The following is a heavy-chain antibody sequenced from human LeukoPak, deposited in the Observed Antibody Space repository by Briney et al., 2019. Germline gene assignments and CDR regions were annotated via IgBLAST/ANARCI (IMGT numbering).Heavy chain of an antibody. J-gene: IGHJ4*02. D-gene: IGHD6-13*01. V-gene: IGHV3-23*01. CDR3: AKAGPIAASGTGFDY. CDR2: ISGSGSST. CDR1: GFTFSSYA. Sequence: GRSLILSCAAYGFTFSSYAMRWVHQAPGWGLEMVSAISGSGSSTYYAESVKGQFTISRDNSKNTLTLQMNSLRAEDTAVYYCAKAGPIAASGTGFDYWGQGTLVTVSS.